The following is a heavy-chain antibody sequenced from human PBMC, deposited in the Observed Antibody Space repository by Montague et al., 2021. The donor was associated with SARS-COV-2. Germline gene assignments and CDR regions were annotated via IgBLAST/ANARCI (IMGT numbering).Heavy chain of an antibody. CDR1: GGSISTYS. D-gene: IGHD3-22*01. Sequence: SETLSLTCTVSGGSISTYSWCWIRQPPGKGLEWIGYVYYSGSINXNPSLKSRVTLSIDTSKNQFSLKLSSVTAADTAVYFCARGTRYYYDSTYHFDLWGRGTLVTVSS. J-gene: IGHJ2*01. CDR3: ARGTRYYYDSTYHFDL. CDR2: VYYSGSI. V-gene: IGHV4-59*13.